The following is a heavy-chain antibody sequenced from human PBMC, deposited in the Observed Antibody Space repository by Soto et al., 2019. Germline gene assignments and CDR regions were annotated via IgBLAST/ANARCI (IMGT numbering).Heavy chain of an antibody. J-gene: IGHJ3*02. D-gene: IGHD5-12*01. CDR1: GYTFTSYG. CDR3: ARWYGYNHSFDI. V-gene: IGHV1-18*01. Sequence: ASVKVSCKASGYTFTSYGISWVRQAPGQGLEWMGWISAYNGNTNYAQKLQGRVTITNDTSKSTDYMELRSLRSDDTAVYYCARWYGYNHSFDIWGQGTMVTVSS. CDR2: ISAYNGNT.